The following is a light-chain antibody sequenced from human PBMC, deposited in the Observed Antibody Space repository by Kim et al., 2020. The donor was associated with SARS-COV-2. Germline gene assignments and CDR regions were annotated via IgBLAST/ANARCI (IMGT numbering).Light chain of an antibody. CDR2: GAS. Sequence: DIVMTQSPDSLAVSLCERATIPCKSSQSVLSSSNNQNYLGWHQQKPGQPPRLLIYGASSRKSGVPDRFGGSVSGTDFTLTISSLQAEDVAVYYCQQYYTTPITFGQGTRLEIK. CDR3: QQYYTTPIT. J-gene: IGKJ5*01. CDR1: QSVLSSSNNQNY. V-gene: IGKV4-1*01.